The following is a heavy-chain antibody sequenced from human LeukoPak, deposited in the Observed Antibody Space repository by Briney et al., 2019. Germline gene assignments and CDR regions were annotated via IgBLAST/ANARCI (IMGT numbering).Heavy chain of an antibody. D-gene: IGHD6-13*01. CDR1: GFTFSSYW. Sequence: PRGSLRLSCVASGFTFSSYWMSWVRQAPGKGLEWVANIKQDGSEKYYVDSVKGRFTISRDNAKNSLYLQMNSLRAEDTAVYYCCPFRVKAAAGSYFDYWGQGTLVTVSS. CDR2: IKQDGSEK. CDR3: CPFRVKAAAGSYFDY. J-gene: IGHJ4*02. V-gene: IGHV3-7*01.